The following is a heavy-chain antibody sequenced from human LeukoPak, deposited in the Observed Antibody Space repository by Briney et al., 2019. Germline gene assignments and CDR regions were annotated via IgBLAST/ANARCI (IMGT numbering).Heavy chain of an antibody. V-gene: IGHV4-4*07. D-gene: IGHD3-22*01. CDR2: IYPTGNT. CDR1: GGAIISYY. J-gene: IGHJ6*03. CDR3: ARLKFYDSTGYSPGYYMDV. Sequence: SETLSLTCSVSGGAIISYYWSWIRQPAGKGPEWIGRIYPTGNTDYNPSLKTRVTMATDLSKKQFSLRLRSVTAADTAVYYCARLKFYDSTGYSPGYYMDVWGKGTAVTVSS.